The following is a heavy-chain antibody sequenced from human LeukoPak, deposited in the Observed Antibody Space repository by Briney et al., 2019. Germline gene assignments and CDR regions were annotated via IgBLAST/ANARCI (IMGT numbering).Heavy chain of an antibody. V-gene: IGHV4-39*01. CDR2: IYYSGST. Sequence: SETLSLTCTVSGGPTSTSSTQWGWVRQPPGKGLEWIGSIYYSGSTYYSPSLKSRVTISVDTSKNQFSLWLTSETAADTAVDYHVPALTPVSSGWYVIDYWGQGTLVTVSS. CDR3: VPALTPVSSGWYVIDY. D-gene: IGHD6-19*01. J-gene: IGHJ4*02. CDR1: GGPTSTSSTQ.